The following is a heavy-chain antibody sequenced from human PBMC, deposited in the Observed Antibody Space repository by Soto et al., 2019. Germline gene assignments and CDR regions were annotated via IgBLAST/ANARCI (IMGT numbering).Heavy chain of an antibody. D-gene: IGHD2-15*01. CDR3: AKDMEHCSGGSCYTGGMDV. Sequence: VQLVESGGGLVQPGRSLRLSCAASGFTFDDYAMHWVRQAPGKGLEWVSGISWNSGSIGYADSVKGRFTISRDNAKNSLYLQMNSLRAEDTALYYCAKDMEHCSGGSCYTGGMDVWGQGTTVTVSS. V-gene: IGHV3-9*01. CDR2: ISWNSGSI. CDR1: GFTFDDYA. J-gene: IGHJ6*02.